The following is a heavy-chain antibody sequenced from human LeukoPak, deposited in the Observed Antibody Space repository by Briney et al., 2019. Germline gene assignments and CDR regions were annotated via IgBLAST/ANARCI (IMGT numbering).Heavy chain of an antibody. D-gene: IGHD5-24*01. J-gene: IGHJ4*02. V-gene: IGHV4-59*01. Sequence: PSETLSLTCTVSGGSISSYYWSWIRQPPGKGLEWIGYIYYSGSTNYNPSLKSRVTISVDTSKNQFSLKLSSVTAADTAVYYCARDGDNSGILTGFDYWGQGTLVTVSS. CDR3: ARDGDNSGILTGFDY. CDR2: IYYSGST. CDR1: GGSISSYY.